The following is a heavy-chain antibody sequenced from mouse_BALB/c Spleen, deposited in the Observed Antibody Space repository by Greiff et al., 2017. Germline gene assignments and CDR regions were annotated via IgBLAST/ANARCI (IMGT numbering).Heavy chain of an antibody. V-gene: IGHV5-6*01. D-gene: IGHD2-10*02. Sequence: EVQVVQSGGDLVKPGASLKLSCAASGFTFSGYGMSWVRQTPDQRLEWIGTIGSGGGYTYYPDNVKGRFTISRDTATNTLYLQMSSLTSEDTAMYYCARNDCMRGYYFDYWGQGTTLTVSS. CDR2: IGSGGGYT. CDR3: ARNDCMRGYYFDY. CDR1: GFTFSGYG. J-gene: IGHJ2*01.